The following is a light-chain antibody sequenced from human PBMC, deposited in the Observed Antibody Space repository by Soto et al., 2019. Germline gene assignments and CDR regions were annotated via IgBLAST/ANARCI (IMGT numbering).Light chain of an antibody. Sequence: QSVLTQSPSLSGAPGQRVTISCVGSSSNIGTGYNVHWYQQLPGTAPKLLIYDNTHRPSGVPDRFSGSTSGTSASLAITGLQADDEADYYCQSFDGSLNAYVFGTGTKLTVL. CDR3: QSFDGSLNAYV. J-gene: IGLJ1*01. V-gene: IGLV1-40*01. CDR1: SSNIGTGYN. CDR2: DNT.